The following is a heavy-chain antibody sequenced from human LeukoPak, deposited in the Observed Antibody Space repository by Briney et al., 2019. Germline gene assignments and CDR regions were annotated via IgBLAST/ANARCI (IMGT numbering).Heavy chain of an antibody. Sequence: ASVKVSCKTSGGAFDNYAISWVRQAPGQGLEWMGRIIPILGIANYAQKFQGRVTITADKSTSTAYMELSSLRSEDTAVYYCARVWPNNWFDPWGQGTLVTVSS. CDR3: ARVWPNNWFDP. D-gene: IGHD3-16*01. V-gene: IGHV1-69*04. CDR1: GGAFDNYA. CDR2: IIPILGIA. J-gene: IGHJ5*02.